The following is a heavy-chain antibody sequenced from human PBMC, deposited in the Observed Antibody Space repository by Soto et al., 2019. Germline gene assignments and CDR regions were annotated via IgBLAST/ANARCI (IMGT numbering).Heavy chain of an antibody. Sequence: GESLKISCKGSGYDLSTYWIGWVRQMPGKGLEWMGIIYPGDSDTRYSPSFQGQVTISADKSVSTAYLQWSSLKASDTAMYSCARQHMTTVTIWGQGTLVTVSS. V-gene: IGHV5-51*01. D-gene: IGHD4-17*01. CDR1: GYDLSTYW. CDR2: IYPGDSDT. J-gene: IGHJ4*02. CDR3: ARQHMTTVTI.